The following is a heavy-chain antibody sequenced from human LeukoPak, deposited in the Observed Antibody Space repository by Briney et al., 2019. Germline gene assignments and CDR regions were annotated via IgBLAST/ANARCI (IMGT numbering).Heavy chain of an antibody. J-gene: IGHJ6*02. CDR3: AGRATVTTPHYYYYGMDV. V-gene: IGHV4-59*01. CDR1: GGSISSYY. D-gene: IGHD4-11*01. Sequence: SETLSLTCTVSGGSISSYYWSWIRQPPGKGLEWIGYIYYSGSTYYNPSLKSRVTISVDTSKNQFSLKLSSVNAADTAVYYCAGRATVTTPHYYYYGMDVWGQGTTVPVSS. CDR2: IYYSGST.